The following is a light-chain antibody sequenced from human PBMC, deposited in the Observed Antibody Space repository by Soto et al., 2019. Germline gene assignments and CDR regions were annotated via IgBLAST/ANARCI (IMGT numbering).Light chain of an antibody. J-gene: IGKJ2*01. V-gene: IGKV3-20*01. CDR1: QTVSGNY. Sequence: EIVLTQSPGILSLSPGERATLSCRASQTVSGNYLAWYQQKPGQSPRLLIYGSSDSATGIPDRFSGSGSGTDFTLTINRVEPEDFAVYYCQQYGSSPPYTLGQGTTLEI. CDR3: QQYGSSPPYT. CDR2: GSS.